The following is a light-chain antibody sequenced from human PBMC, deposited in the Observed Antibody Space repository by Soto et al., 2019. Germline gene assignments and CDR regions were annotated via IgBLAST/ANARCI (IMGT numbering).Light chain of an antibody. Sequence: QSALTQPPSASGSPGQSVTISCTGTSSDVGGYNYVSWYHQHPGKAPKLMIYDVSKRPSGVPDRFSGSKSGNTASLTVSGLQAEDEADDYCISYAGSNNYVFGTGTKLTVL. CDR1: SSDVGGYNY. V-gene: IGLV2-8*01. J-gene: IGLJ1*01. CDR2: DVS. CDR3: ISYAGSNNYV.